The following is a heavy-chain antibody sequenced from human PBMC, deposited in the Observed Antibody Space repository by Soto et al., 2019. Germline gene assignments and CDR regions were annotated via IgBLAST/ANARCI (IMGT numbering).Heavy chain of an antibody. CDR1: GYSFTSYW. CDR3: ARNLEYYDSSGYYYGHYYYYGMDV. J-gene: IGHJ6*02. CDR2: IYPGDSDT. D-gene: IGHD3-22*01. V-gene: IGHV5-51*01. Sequence: PGESLKISCKGSGYSFTSYWIGWVRQMPGKGLEWMGIIYPGDSDTRYSPSFQGQVTISADKSISTAYLQWSSLKASDTAMYYCARNLEYYDSSGYYYGHYYYYGMDVWGQGTTVTVSS.